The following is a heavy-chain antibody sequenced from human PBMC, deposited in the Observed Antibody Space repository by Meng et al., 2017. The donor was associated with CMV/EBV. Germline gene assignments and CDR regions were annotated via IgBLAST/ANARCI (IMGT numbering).Heavy chain of an antibody. CDR3: AKSWEGCSSTSCYTTEYDY. J-gene: IGHJ4*02. CDR2: ISGSGGST. CDR1: GFTSSSYA. D-gene: IGHD2-2*02. V-gene: IGHV3-23*01. Sequence: GGSLRLSCAASGFTSSSYAMSWVRQAPGKGLEWVSAISGSGGSTYYADSVKGRFTISRDNSKNTLYLQMNSLRAEDTAVYYCAKSWEGCSSTSCYTTEYDYWGQGTLVTVSS.